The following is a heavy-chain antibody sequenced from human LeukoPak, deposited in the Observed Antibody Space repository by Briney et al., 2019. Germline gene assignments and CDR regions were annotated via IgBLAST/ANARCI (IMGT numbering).Heavy chain of an antibody. D-gene: IGHD1-14*01. CDR2: IIPIFGTA. J-gene: IGHJ3*02. Sequence: GASVKVSCKASGGTFSSYAISWVRQAPGQGLEWMGGIIPIFGTANYAQKFQGRVTITADESTSTAYMELSSLRSEDTAVYYCARDLSPENNAFDIWGQGTMVTVSS. V-gene: IGHV1-69*13. CDR1: GGTFSSYA. CDR3: ARDLSPENNAFDI.